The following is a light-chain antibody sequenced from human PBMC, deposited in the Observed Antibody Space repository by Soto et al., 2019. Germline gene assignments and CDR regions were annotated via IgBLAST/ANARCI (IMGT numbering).Light chain of an antibody. Sequence: SYELTQPPSVSVAPGKTATITCGGNNIGSKSVHWYQQKPGQAPVLVIYYDSDRPSGIPERFSGSNSGSTATLTISRVEAGDEADYYCQVWDSSGDHRGVFGTGTKVTVL. J-gene: IGLJ1*01. CDR3: QVWDSSGDHRGV. CDR1: NIGSKS. V-gene: IGLV3-21*04. CDR2: YDS.